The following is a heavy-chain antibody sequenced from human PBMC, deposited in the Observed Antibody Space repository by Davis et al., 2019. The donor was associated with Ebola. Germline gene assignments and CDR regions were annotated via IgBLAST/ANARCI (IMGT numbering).Heavy chain of an antibody. Sequence: PGGSLSLSCAASGFTFSDYFMSWIRQVPGKGLEWVSYISRHSGSIYSAASVKGRFTISRDNGKSSLYLQMRSLRAEGTAVYYCARGLKFLEWTPRGDFDYWGQGTLVTVSS. CDR2: ISRHSGSI. V-gene: IGHV3-11*01. CDR3: ARGLKFLEWTPRGDFDY. J-gene: IGHJ4*02. D-gene: IGHD3-3*01. CDR1: GFTFSDYF.